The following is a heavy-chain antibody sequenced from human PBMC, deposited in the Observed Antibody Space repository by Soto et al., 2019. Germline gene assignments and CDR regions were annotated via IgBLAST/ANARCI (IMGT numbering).Heavy chain of an antibody. J-gene: IGHJ6*02. V-gene: IGHV3-30*18. CDR3: AKDLERGYYGSGSYYKQYYYYGMDV. CDR2: ISYDGSNK. D-gene: IGHD3-10*01. CDR1: GFTFSSYG. Sequence: QVQLVESGGGVVQPGRSLRLSCAASGFTFSSYGMHWVRQAPGKGLEWVAVISYDGSNKYYADSVKGRFTISRDNSKNTLYLKMNSLRAEDTAVYYCAKDLERGYYGSGSYYKQYYYYGMDVWGQGTTVTVSS.